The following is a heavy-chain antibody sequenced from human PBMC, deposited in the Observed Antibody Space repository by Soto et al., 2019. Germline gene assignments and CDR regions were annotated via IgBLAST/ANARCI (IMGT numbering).Heavy chain of an antibody. V-gene: IGHV4-39*01. CDR3: ARTPDSSGYYFDY. CDR1: GGSITNSGYY. D-gene: IGHD3-22*01. CDR2: IFYSGST. J-gene: IGHJ4*02. Sequence: QLQLQESGPGLVKPSETLSLTCTVSGGSITNSGYYWGWVRQPPGKGLEWIGSIFYSGSTHYKPSLQSRVTISGDTSKNQFSLKLSSVTAADTAVYYCARTPDSSGYYFDYWGLGTLVTVSS.